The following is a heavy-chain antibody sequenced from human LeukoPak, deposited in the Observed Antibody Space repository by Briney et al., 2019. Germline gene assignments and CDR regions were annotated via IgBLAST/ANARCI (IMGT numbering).Heavy chain of an antibody. Sequence: PGGSLRLSCAASGFTFSSYTMNWVRQAPGKGLEWVSSITSGGVNTYYATSVKGRFNISRDNAKNSLFLQMNSLRAEDTAIYYCAKVQDGSFWYEYFQHWGQGTLVTVSS. J-gene: IGHJ1*01. D-gene: IGHD6-19*01. CDR1: GFTFSSYT. V-gene: IGHV3-21*01. CDR3: AKVQDGSFWYEYFQH. CDR2: ITSGGVNT.